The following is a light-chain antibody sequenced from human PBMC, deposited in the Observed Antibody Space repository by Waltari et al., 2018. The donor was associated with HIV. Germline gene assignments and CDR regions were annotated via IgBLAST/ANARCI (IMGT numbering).Light chain of an antibody. Sequence: YELTQPPSLSVSPGQTASITCSGDNLGDKYTCWYQQKPGQSPILVIYQDNKRPSGIPERFSGYQSGNTATLTISGAQVVDEADYYCQSWDSNTYWVFGGGTKLTVL. V-gene: IGLV3-1*01. CDR3: QSWDSNTYWV. CDR2: QDN. CDR1: NLGDKY. J-gene: IGLJ3*02.